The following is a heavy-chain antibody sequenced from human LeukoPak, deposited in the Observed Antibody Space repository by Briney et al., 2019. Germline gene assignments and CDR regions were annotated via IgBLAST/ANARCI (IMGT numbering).Heavy chain of an antibody. CDR3: ARQNSEATVTTGPLDY. CDR2: INHSGST. CDR1: GGSFSGYY. Sequence: SETLSLTCVVYGGSFSGYYWSWIRQPPGKGLEWIGEINHSGSTNYNPSLKSRVTISVDTSKNQFSLKLSSVTAADTAVYYCARQNSEATVTTGPLDYWGQGTLVTVSS. V-gene: IGHV4-34*01. D-gene: IGHD4-17*01. J-gene: IGHJ4*02.